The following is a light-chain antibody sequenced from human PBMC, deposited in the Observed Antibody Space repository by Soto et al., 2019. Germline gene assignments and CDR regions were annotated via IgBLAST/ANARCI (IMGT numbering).Light chain of an antibody. CDR1: SSDVGGYNY. V-gene: IGLV2-14*01. J-gene: IGLJ1*01. CDR2: DVS. CDR3: SSFTSSSTFYV. Sequence: QSALTQPASVSGSPGQSITISCTGTSSDVGGYNYVSWYQKYPGKAPKLMICDVSNRLSGVSNRFSGSKSGNTASLTISGLQAEDEAEYYCSSFTSSSTFYVFGTGTKLTVL.